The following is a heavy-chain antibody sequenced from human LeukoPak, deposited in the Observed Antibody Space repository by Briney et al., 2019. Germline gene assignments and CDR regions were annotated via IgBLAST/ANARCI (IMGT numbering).Heavy chain of an antibody. CDR3: ARDGLHTAHFDY. D-gene: IGHD5-18*01. CDR2: VSDSSDV. V-gene: IGHV3-48*02. CDR1: GFNFSTYT. Sequence: PGGSLRLSCAASGFNFSTYTMNWVRQAPGKGLEWVSTVSDSSDVHYPDSVKGRFTISRDNARNSLYLQMNSLRDEDTAVYYCARDGLHTAHFDYWGQGTLVTVSS. J-gene: IGHJ4*02.